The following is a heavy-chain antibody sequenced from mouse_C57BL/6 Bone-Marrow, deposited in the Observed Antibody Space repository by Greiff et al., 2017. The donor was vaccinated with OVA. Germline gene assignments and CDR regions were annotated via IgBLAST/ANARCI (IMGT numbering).Heavy chain of an antibody. J-gene: IGHJ3*01. V-gene: IGHV1-82*01. Sequence: QVQLQQSGPELVKPGASVKIPCKASGYAFSSSWMNWVKQRPGKGLEWIGRIYPGDGDTNYNGKFKGKATLTADKSSSTAYMQLSSLTSEDSAVYFCARWSWFAYWGQGTLVTVSA. CDR3: ARWSWFAY. CDR1: GYAFSSSW. CDR2: IYPGDGDT.